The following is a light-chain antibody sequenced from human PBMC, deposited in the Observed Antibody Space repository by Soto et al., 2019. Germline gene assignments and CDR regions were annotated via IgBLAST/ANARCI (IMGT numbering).Light chain of an antibody. V-gene: IGKV1-5*03. Sequence: DIQMTQSPSTLSASVGDRVTITCRASQSLSGWLAWYQQKPGKAPKPLIYKTSTLESGVPSRFSGSGSGTQFTLTSTSLQPDDFATYYCLQYNSLYTFGQGTKLEIK. CDR2: KTS. CDR3: LQYNSLYT. CDR1: QSLSGW. J-gene: IGKJ2*01.